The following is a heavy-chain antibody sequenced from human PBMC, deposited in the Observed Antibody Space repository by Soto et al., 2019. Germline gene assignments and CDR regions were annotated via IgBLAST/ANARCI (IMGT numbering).Heavy chain of an antibody. CDR1: GFTFSNAW. D-gene: IGHD2-2*01. Sequence: EVQLVESGGGLVKPGGSLRLSCAASGFTFSNAWMNWVRQAPGKGLEWVGRIKSKTDGGTTDYAAPVKGRFTISRDDSKTPLYLQINSLKTEYTAVYYCTTTICGDIVLVPAANYYYYGMDVWGQGTTVTVSS. J-gene: IGHJ6*02. V-gene: IGHV3-15*07. CDR3: TTTICGDIVLVPAANYYYYGMDV. CDR2: IKSKTDGGTT.